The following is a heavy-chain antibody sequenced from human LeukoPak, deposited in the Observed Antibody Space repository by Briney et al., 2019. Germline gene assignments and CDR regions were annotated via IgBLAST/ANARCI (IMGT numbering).Heavy chain of an antibody. CDR3: ARVVNVLRYFDWLLTPFGY. D-gene: IGHD3-9*01. J-gene: IGHJ4*02. CDR2: ISAYNGNT. V-gene: IGHV1-18*01. CDR1: GYTFTSYG. Sequence: VASVKVSCKASGYTFTSYGISWARQAPGQGLEWMGWISAYNGNTNYAQKLQGRVTMTTDTSTSTAYMELRSLRSDDTAVYYCARVVNVLRYFDWLLTPFGYWGQGTLVTVSS.